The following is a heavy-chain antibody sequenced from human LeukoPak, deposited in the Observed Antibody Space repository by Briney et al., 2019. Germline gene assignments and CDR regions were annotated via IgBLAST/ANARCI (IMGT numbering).Heavy chain of an antibody. Sequence: SETLSLTCTVTGGSISSGGYYWSWIRQHPGKGLEWIGYIYYSGSTYYNPSLKSRVTISVDTSKNQFSLKLSSVTAADTAVYYCARTIGAGDVNDYWGQGTLVTVSS. CDR1: GGSISSGGYY. V-gene: IGHV4-31*03. CDR2: IYYSGST. J-gene: IGHJ4*02. D-gene: IGHD3-16*01. CDR3: ARTIGAGDVNDY.